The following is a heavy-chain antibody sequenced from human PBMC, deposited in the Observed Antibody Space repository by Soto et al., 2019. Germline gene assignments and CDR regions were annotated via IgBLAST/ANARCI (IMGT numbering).Heavy chain of an antibody. V-gene: IGHV3-23*01. J-gene: IGHJ6*02. D-gene: IGHD5-12*01. CDR1: GFIFNTYG. CDR3: AKDHWAAYSGYAIRNDLDV. CDR2: ISGGGGST. Sequence: EVQLLESGGGLVQSGGSLRLSCVVSGFIFNTYGMSWVRQAPGKGLEWVSSISGGGGSTYYAESVKGRFTISRDNSKNTLYLQMASLRPEDTAVYYCAKDHWAAYSGYAIRNDLDVWGQGTTVTVSS.